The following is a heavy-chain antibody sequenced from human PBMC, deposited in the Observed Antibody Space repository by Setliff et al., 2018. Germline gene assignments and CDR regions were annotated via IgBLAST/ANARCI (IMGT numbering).Heavy chain of an antibody. J-gene: IGHJ5*02. CDR3: ARDALYDSNDRNSYYGNWLDP. V-gene: IGHV1-69*13. CDR1: GGSFSNYA. Sequence: ASVKVSCKSSGGSFSNYAIIWVRQAPGRGPEWMGGIIPIYGSTNNAEKFQGRVTFSADESMSTVDMELSSLTSADKALYYCARDALYDSNDRNSYYGNWLDPWGQGTLVTVSS. D-gene: IGHD3-22*01. CDR2: IIPIYGST.